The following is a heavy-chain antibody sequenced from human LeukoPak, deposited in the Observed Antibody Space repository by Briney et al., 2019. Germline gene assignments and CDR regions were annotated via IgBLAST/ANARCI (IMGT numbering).Heavy chain of an antibody. CDR2: ISYDGSNK. D-gene: IGHD3-16*01. Sequence: PGRSLRLSCAASGFTFSSYAMHWVRQAPGKGLEWVAVISYDGSNKYYADSVKGRFTISRDNSKNTLYLQMNSLRAEDTAVYYCARRGITDAFDIWGQGTMVTVSP. CDR1: GFTFSSYA. J-gene: IGHJ3*02. CDR3: ARRGITDAFDI. V-gene: IGHV3-30-3*01.